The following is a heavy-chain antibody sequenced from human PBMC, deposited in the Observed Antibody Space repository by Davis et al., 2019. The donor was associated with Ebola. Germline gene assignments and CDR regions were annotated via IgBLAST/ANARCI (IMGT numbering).Heavy chain of an antibody. V-gene: IGHV3-23*01. D-gene: IGHD3-3*01. J-gene: IGHJ6*04. CDR1: EFTFSGYA. CDR2: ISGSGGST. Sequence: PGGSLRLSCAASEFTFSGYAMSWVRQAPGKGLEWVSAISGSGGSTYYADSVKGRFTISRDNSKNTLYLQMNSLRAEDTAVYYCAKGSVTIFGVAPDYYGMDVWGKGTTVTVSS. CDR3: AKGSVTIFGVAPDYYGMDV.